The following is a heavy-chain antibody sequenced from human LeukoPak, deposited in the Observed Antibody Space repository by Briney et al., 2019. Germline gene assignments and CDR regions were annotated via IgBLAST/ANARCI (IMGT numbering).Heavy chain of an antibody. V-gene: IGHV3-7*01. D-gene: IGHD2-21*02. CDR2: IKEDGSVK. Sequence: GGSLRLSCAASGFTFSVYWMSWVRQAPGKGLEWVANIKEDGSVKYYVDSLKGRFTISRDNAKNSLYLQMNSLRAEDTAVYYCARAATYCGGDCYSADYWGQGTLVTVSS. J-gene: IGHJ4*02. CDR3: ARAATYCGGDCYSADY. CDR1: GFTFSVYW.